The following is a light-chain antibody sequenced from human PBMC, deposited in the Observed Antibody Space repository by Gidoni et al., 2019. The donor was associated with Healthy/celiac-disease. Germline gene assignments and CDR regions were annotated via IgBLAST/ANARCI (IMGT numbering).Light chain of an antibody. CDR1: QSVSSN. V-gene: IGKV3-15*01. Sequence: EIVMTKSPATLPVSPGERATLACSASQSVSSNLAWYQQKPGQAPRLLIYGSSTRATGIPARFSGSGSGTEFTLTISSLQSEDFAVYYCQQYNNWPPLYTFGQGTKLEIK. CDR2: GSS. CDR3: QQYNNWPPLYT. J-gene: IGKJ2*01.